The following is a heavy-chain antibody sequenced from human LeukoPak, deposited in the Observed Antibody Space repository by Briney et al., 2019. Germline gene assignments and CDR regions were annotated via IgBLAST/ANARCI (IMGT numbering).Heavy chain of an antibody. Sequence: GGSLRLSCAASGFTFSSYWMPWVRQAPGKGLVWVSRINSGGSSTSYADSVKGRFTISRDNAKNTLYLQMNSLRAEDTAVYYCARGATVTDEYFQRWGQGTLVTVSS. CDR1: GFTFSSYW. V-gene: IGHV3-74*01. D-gene: IGHD4-17*01. J-gene: IGHJ1*01. CDR3: ARGATVTDEYFQR. CDR2: INSGGSST.